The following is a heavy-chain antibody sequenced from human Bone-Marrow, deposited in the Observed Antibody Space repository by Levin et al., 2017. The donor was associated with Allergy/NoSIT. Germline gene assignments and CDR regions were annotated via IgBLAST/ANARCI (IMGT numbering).Heavy chain of an antibody. CDR3: AKDPWDCSGGKCYGMDV. CDR1: GFTFSSYG. V-gene: IGHV3-30*18. D-gene: IGHD2-15*01. J-gene: IGHJ6*02. CDR2: ISCDGSYK. Sequence: GGSLRLSCAASGFTFSSYGMHWVRHAPGKGLEWVAVISCDGSYKYHVDSVKGRFSISRDNSKNTLYLQMNSLRAEDTAVYYCAKDPWDCSGGKCYGMDVWGQGTTVTVSS.